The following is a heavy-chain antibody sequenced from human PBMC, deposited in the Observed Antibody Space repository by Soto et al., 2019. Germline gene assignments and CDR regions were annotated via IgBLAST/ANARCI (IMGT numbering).Heavy chain of an antibody. D-gene: IGHD3-3*01. CDR2: IRFDGGNI. CDR1: GVIFSGYG. V-gene: IGHV3-33*01. Sequence: QVQLVESGGGVAQPGRSLRLSCVVPGVIFSGYGMHWVRQAPGKGLEWVAVIRFDGGNIYYADSVKGRFTISRDNSKNTLYLKMNSLRAEDTAVYYCARAGVRDTVFFGYFDYWGQGALVTVSS. J-gene: IGHJ4*02. CDR3: ARAGVRDTVFFGYFDY.